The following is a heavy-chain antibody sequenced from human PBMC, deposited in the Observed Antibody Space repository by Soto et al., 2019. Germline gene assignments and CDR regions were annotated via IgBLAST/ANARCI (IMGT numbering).Heavy chain of an antibody. CDR1: GFTFSSYG. V-gene: IGHV3-33*01. CDR2: IWYDGSNK. J-gene: IGHJ1*01. D-gene: IGHD2-15*01. Sequence: QVQLVESGGGVVQPGRSLRLSCAASGFTFSSYGMHWVRQAPGKGLEWVAVIWYDGSNKYYADSVKGRFTISRDNSKNTLYLQMNSLRAEDTAVYYCARGEYCSGGSCCSEYHFQHWGQGTLVTVSS. CDR3: ARGEYCSGGSCCSEYHFQH.